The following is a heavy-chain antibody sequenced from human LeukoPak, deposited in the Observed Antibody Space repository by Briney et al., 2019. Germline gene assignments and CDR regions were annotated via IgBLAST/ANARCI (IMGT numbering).Heavy chain of an antibody. V-gene: IGHV1-69*04. D-gene: IGHD3/OR15-3a*01. CDR2: IIPILGIA. CDR3: ARDGLPADYYYYYGMDV. CDR1: GGTFSSYA. Sequence: VASVKVSCRASGGTFSSYAISWVRRAPRQGLAWMGRIIPILGIANYAQKFQGRVTITADKSTSTAYMELSSLRSEDTAVYYCARDGLPADYYYYYGMDVWGQGTTVTVSS. J-gene: IGHJ6*02.